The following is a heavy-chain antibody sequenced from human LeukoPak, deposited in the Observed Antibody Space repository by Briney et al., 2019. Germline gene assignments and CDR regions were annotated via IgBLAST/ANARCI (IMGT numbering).Heavy chain of an antibody. V-gene: IGHV1-18*01. D-gene: IGHD1-7*01. CDR2: ISAYNGNT. CDR3: AAGGITGTTWTFYYYYYGMDV. Sequence: ASVKVSCKASGYTFTSYGISWVRQAPGQGLEWMGWISAYNGNTNYAQKLQGRVTMTTDTSTSTAYMELSSLRSEDTAVYYCAAGGITGTTWTFYYYYYGMDVWGQGTTVTVSS. J-gene: IGHJ6*02. CDR1: GYTFTSYG.